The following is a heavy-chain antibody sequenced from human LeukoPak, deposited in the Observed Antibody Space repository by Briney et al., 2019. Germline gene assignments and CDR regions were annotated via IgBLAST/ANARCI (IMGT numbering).Heavy chain of an antibody. CDR1: GGSISSDH. CDR2: ISYSGST. V-gene: IGHV4-59*01. Sequence: SETLSLTCTVSGGSISSDHWTWIRQPPGKGLEWIARISYSGSTNYNPSLKSRVTISLDSSKNQFSLRLSSVTPADTAAYYCASLPIDSSTGTFGWFDPWGQGTLVSVSS. J-gene: IGHJ5*02. D-gene: IGHD1-14*01. CDR3: ASLPIDSSTGTFGWFDP.